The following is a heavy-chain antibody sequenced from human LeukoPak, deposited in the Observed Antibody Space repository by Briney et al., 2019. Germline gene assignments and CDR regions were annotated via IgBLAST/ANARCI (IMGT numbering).Heavy chain of an antibody. J-gene: IGHJ4*02. Sequence: GGSLRLSCAASGFIFSSYAMNWVRQAPGEGLEWVSYISRGGSAIYYADSVKGRFTISRDNAKNSLYLQMNSLRAEDTAIYYCAREGSGYYFDCWGQGTLVTVSS. CDR2: ISRGGSAI. V-gene: IGHV3-48*03. CDR1: GFIFSSYA. CDR3: AREGSGYYFDC. D-gene: IGHD6-25*01.